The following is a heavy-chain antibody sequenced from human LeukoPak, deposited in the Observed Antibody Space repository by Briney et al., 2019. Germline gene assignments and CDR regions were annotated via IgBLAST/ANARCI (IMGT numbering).Heavy chain of an antibody. D-gene: IGHD2-2*01. CDR1: GFTYSEFE. CDR2: ISSGGTTI. CDR3: TRGLVV. Sequence: PGGSLRLSCAPSGFTYSEFEMNWVRQAPGKGLEWVSDISSGGTTIFYADSVKGRFTISRDNAKNSLYLQMNSLRDEDTAIYCCTRGLVVWGQGALVTVSS. V-gene: IGHV3-48*03. J-gene: IGHJ4*02.